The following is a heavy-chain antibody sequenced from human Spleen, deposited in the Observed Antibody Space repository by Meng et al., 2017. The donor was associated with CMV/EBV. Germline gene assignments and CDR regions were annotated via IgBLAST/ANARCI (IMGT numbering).Heavy chain of an antibody. CDR1: GFTFSDYY. V-gene: IGHV3-11*04. CDR3: ARSVSGGSNDPFDV. D-gene: IGHD1-26*01. Sequence: GESLKISCVASGFTFSDYYISWIRQSPVKGLEWIAHMSGSGSSIFHADSLKGRFTVSRDNAKNSLFLQMNGLRAEDTAVYSCARSVSGGSNDPFDVWGQGTMVTVSS. CDR2: MSGSGSSI. J-gene: IGHJ3*01.